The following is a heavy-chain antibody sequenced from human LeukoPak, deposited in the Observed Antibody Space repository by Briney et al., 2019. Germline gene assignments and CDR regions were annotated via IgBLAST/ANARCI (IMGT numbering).Heavy chain of an antibody. J-gene: IGHJ4*02. CDR2: IYYSGSS. Sequence: KASETLSLTCTVSGGSISSYYWSWIRQPPGKGLEWIVYIYYSGSSNYNPSLKGRVNISVDTTKNEFSLKLSSVTAADTARYYCARIDNREYYFDFWGQGTLVTVSS. CDR1: GGSISSYY. CDR3: ARIDNREYYFDF. D-gene: IGHD1-14*01. V-gene: IGHV4-59*01.